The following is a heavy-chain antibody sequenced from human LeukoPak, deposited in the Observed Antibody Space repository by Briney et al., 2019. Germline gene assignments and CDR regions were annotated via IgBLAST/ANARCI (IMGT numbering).Heavy chain of an antibody. D-gene: IGHD5-24*01. CDR2: IHKSGSST. V-gene: IGHV3-23*05. CDR3: ANWKGKDGINDYLES. CDR1: GFTFSSYA. J-gene: IGHJ4*02. Sequence: PGGSLRLSCAASGFTFSSYAMTWVRQAPGRGLEWVSTIHKSGSSTYYAGSVEGRFTISRDNSKNTLYLQMNSLRAEDTAVYYCANWKGKDGINDYLESWGQGTLVTVSS.